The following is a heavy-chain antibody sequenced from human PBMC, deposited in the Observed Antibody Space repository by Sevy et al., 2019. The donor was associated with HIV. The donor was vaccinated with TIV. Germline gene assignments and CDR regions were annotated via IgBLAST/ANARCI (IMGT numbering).Heavy chain of an antibody. CDR2: MSIDENDK. J-gene: IGHJ3*02. Sequence: GGSLRLSCAASGFTFSDYGVHWVRQTPHKGLEWVAVMSIDENDKHYADSARGRFTISRDKSKNTLFLELNSLGHEDTAVYFCARVSTVGAMMDALDTWGQGTMVTVSS. CDR1: GFTFSDYG. V-gene: IGHV3-30*03. D-gene: IGHD3-16*01. CDR3: ARVSTVGAMMDALDT.